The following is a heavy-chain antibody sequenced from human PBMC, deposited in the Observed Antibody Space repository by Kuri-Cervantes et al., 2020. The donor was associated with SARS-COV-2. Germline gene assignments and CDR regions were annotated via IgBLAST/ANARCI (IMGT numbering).Heavy chain of an antibody. Sequence: LSLTCAPSGYTFSINGIHWARQAPGKGLEWVALIPSDGSDTYYADAVKGRFAISRDNSKCTLYLQMNSLRAEDTAVYYCARLRTNYDILTGYPLPDYFDYWGQGTLVTVSS. J-gene: IGHJ4*02. CDR3: ARLRTNYDILTGYPLPDYFDY. CDR2: IPSDGSDT. D-gene: IGHD3-9*01. V-gene: IGHV3-30*03. CDR1: GYTFSING.